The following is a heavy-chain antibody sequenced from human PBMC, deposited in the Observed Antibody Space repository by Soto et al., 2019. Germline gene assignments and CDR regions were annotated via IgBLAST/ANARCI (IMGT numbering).Heavy chain of an antibody. CDR1: GFTFSSYA. V-gene: IGHV3-23*01. Sequence: GGSLRLSCASSGFTFSSYAMSWVRQAPGKGLEWVSAISGSGGSTYYADSVKGRFTISRDSSKNTLYLQMNSLRAEDTAVYYCAKDIIVPAAMSSYYYSGMDVWGQGTTVTVSS. CDR3: AKDIIVPAAMSSYYYSGMDV. J-gene: IGHJ6*02. D-gene: IGHD2-2*01. CDR2: ISGSGGST.